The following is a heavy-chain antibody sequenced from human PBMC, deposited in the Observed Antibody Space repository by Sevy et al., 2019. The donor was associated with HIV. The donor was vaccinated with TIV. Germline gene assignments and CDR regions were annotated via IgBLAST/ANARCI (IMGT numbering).Heavy chain of an antibody. J-gene: IGHJ4*02. D-gene: IGHD6-13*01. Sequence: GGSLRLSCAASGFTFSNYWMHWVRQAPGKGLVWVSRVSSDGTRPTYADSVKGRFTISRDNAKNTLCLQMSSLRAEDTAVYYCVAANSWEDYWGQGPLVTVSS. CDR3: VAANSWEDY. CDR2: VSSDGTRP. V-gene: IGHV3-74*01. CDR1: GFTFSNYW.